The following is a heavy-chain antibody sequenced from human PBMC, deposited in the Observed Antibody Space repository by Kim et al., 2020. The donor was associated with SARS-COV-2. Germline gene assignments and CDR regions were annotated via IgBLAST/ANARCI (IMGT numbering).Heavy chain of an antibody. D-gene: IGHD3-22*01. Sequence: GGSLRLSCAASGFTFSSYAMHWVRQAPGKGLEWVAVISYDGSNKYYADSVKGRFTISRDNSKNTLYLQMNSLRAEDTAVYYCARDLYYYDSSGYSDYWG. J-gene: IGHJ4*01. CDR3: ARDLYYYDSSGYSDY. CDR1: GFTFSSYA. V-gene: IGHV3-30*04. CDR2: ISYDGSNK.